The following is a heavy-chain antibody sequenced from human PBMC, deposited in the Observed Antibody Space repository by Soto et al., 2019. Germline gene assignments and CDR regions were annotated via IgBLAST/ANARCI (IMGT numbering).Heavy chain of an antibody. CDR3: ASSVDSSGWHDAFNI. D-gene: IGHD6-19*01. CDR1: GESISSGCYS. CDR2: IYHSGTT. Sequence: SETLSLTCSVSGESISSGCYSWSWIRQPPGGGLEWLGYIYHSGTTYSNPSLQSRLTMSVDRSKNEFSLNLNSVTAADTDLYYCASSVDSSGWHDAFNIWGRGTLVPVSS. V-gene: IGHV4-30-2*01. J-gene: IGHJ3*02.